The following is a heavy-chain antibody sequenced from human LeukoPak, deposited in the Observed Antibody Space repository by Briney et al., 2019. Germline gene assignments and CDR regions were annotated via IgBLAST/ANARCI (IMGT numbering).Heavy chain of an antibody. J-gene: IGHJ4*02. CDR1: GYTFTVYY. V-gene: IGHV1-2*06. Sequence: ASVKVSCTASGYTFTVYYMHWVRQAPGQGLEWMGRINPNSGGTNYAQKFQGRVTMTRDTSISTAYMELSRLRSDDTAVYYCASLYYYDSSGYYRDYWGQGTLVTVSS. D-gene: IGHD3-22*01. CDR2: INPNSGGT. CDR3: ASLYYYDSSGYYRDY.